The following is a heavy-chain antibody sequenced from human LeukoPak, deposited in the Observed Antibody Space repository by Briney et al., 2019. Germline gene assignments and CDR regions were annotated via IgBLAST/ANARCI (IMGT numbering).Heavy chain of an antibody. CDR2: IKSKTDGGTT. CDR1: GFTFSNAW. D-gene: IGHD3-10*01. CDR3: TTQYYGSGSYYRGYFDY. J-gene: IGHJ4*02. Sequence: GGSLRLSCAASGFTFSNAWMSWVRQAPGKGREWVGRIKSKTDGGTTDYAAPVKGRFTISRDDSKNTLYLQMNSLKTEDTAVYYCTTQYYGSGSYYRGYFDYWGQGTLVTVSS. V-gene: IGHV3-15*01.